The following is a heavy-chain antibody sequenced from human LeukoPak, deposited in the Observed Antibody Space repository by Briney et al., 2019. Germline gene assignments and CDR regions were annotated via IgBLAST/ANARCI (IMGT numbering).Heavy chain of an antibody. J-gene: IGHJ4*02. D-gene: IGHD2-2*01. CDR2: LTPAGTT. CDR1: GFSFANYA. CDR3: VKESPYPEGSTARIYYFDN. Sequence: GGSLRLSCAASGFSFANYAMSWVRQAPGKGPEWVSALTPAGTTFYADIVKGRFSVPRDNSKHTLSLQMNSLRAEDTAVYYCVKESPYPEGSTARIYYFDNWGQGTLVTVSS. V-gene: IGHV3-23*01.